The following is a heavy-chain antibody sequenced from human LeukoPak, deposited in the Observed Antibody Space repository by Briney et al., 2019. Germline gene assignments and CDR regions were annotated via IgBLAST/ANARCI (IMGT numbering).Heavy chain of an antibody. CDR1: GGSFSGYY. D-gene: IGHD6-19*01. CDR2: IYTSGST. CDR3: TREYSSGRPYYFDY. Sequence: PSETLSLTCAVYGGSFSGYYWSWIRQPAGKGLEWIGRIYTSGSTNYNPSLKSRVTMSVDTSKNQFSLKLSSVTAADTAVYYCTREYSSGRPYYFDYWGRGTLVTVSS. J-gene: IGHJ4*02. V-gene: IGHV4-4*07.